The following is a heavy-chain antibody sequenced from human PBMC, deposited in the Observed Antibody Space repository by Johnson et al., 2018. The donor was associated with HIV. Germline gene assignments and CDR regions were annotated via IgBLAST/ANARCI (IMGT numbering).Heavy chain of an antibody. CDR2: ISGSGRSI. J-gene: IGHJ3*02. D-gene: IGHD6-6*01. V-gene: IGHV3-48*01. Sequence: VQLVESGGGLVQPGGSLRLSCAASGFTVSSNYMSWVRQAPGKGLEWVSYISGSGRSIYYADSLKGRFTISRDNSKNTLYLQMNSLRAEDTAVYYCARGGQLVAFDIWGQGTMVTVSS. CDR1: GFTVSSNY. CDR3: ARGGQLVAFDI.